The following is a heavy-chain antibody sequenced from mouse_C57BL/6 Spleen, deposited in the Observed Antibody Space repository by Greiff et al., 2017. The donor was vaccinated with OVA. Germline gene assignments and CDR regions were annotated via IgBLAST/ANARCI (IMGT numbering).Heavy chain of an antibody. D-gene: IGHD2-4*01. Sequence: QVQLQQPGAELVMPGASVKLSCKASGYTFTSYWIHWVKQRPGQGLEWIGEIDPSDSYTNYNQKFKGKSTLTVDKSSSTAYMQLSSLTSEDSAVYYCARRGDYDYDGDAMDYWGQGTSVTVSS. V-gene: IGHV1-69*01. CDR2: IDPSDSYT. CDR1: GYTFTSYW. CDR3: ARRGDYDYDGDAMDY. J-gene: IGHJ4*01.